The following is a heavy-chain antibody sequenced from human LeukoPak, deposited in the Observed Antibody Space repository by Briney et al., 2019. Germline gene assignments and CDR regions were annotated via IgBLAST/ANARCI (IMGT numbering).Heavy chain of an antibody. Sequence: GGSLRLSCAASGFTVSSNYMSWVRQAPGKGLEWVSVIYSGGSTYYADSVKGRFTISRDNSKNTLYLQMNSLRAEDTAVYYCARDYDGYGDYDYYYYGMDVWGQGTTVTVSS. V-gene: IGHV3-66*01. D-gene: IGHD4-17*01. J-gene: IGHJ6*02. CDR3: ARDYDGYGDYDYYYYGMDV. CDR2: IYSGGST. CDR1: GFTVSSNY.